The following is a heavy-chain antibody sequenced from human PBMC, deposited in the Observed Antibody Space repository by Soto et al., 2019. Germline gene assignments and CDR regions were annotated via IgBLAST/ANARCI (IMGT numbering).Heavy chain of an antibody. CDR1: GYSFANYW. V-gene: IGHV5-10-1*01. CDR2: IDPVDSYT. D-gene: IGHD3-10*01. J-gene: IGHJ3*01. Sequence: PGESLKISCKGSGYSFANYWISWVRRMPGKGLEWMGNIDPVDSYTNYGPSFQGHVTFSVDTSISTAYLQWSSLKASDTAMYFCARLPGVRGVFDGFNVWGQGTMVTVSS. CDR3: ARLPGVRGVFDGFNV.